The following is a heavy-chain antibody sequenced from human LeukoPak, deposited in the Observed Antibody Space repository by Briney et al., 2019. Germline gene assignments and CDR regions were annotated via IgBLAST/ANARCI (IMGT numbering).Heavy chain of an antibody. V-gene: IGHV3-23*01. CDR3: ARDHRLAAAFDY. J-gene: IGHJ4*02. CDR2: ISSNGGST. Sequence: GGSLRLSCAASGFTFTSYAMTWVRQAPGKGLEWVSSISSNGGSTYYADSVKGRFTISRANSKSTVYPQMNSLRAEDTALYYCARDHRLAAAFDYWGQGALVTVSS. CDR1: GFTFTSYA. D-gene: IGHD6-13*01.